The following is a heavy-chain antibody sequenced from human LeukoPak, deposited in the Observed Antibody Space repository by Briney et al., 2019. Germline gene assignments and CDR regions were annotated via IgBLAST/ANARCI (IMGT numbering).Heavy chain of an antibody. CDR3: ARASLSTVTTLGLFFDY. Sequence: EGSLRLSCAASGFTFSSYWMSWVRQAPGKGLEWVANIKQDGSEKYYVNSVKGRFTISRDNAKNSLYLQMNSLRAEDTAVYYCARASLSTVTTLGLFFDYWGQGTLVTVSS. CDR1: GFTFSSYW. D-gene: IGHD4-17*01. V-gene: IGHV3-7*01. CDR2: IKQDGSEK. J-gene: IGHJ4*02.